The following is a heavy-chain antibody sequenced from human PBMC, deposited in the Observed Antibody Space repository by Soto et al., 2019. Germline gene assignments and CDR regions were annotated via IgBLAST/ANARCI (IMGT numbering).Heavy chain of an antibody. CDR1: GGTFSTSS. J-gene: IGHJ3*02. CDR2: ILPIFGTA. Sequence: QVQLVQSGAEVKKPGPSVKVSCKASGGTFSTSSINWLRQAPGQRPEWMGNILPIFGTADYAQKFQDRVTIAPTQPTDTPYMASLSLLYEDPAMPYSTRCHEYGGNTNAFDIWGQRTVVTVSS. D-gene: IGHD4-17*01. CDR3: TRCHEYGGNTNAFDI. V-gene: IGHV1-69*15.